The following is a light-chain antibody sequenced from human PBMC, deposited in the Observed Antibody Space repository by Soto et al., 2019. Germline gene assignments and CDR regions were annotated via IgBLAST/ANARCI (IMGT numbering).Light chain of an antibody. Sequence: QSALTQPRSVSGSPGQSVTFSCIGTSSDIGTYNFVSWYQQYPGKAPKLMIYDVTKRPSGVPDRFSGSKSGNTAFLTISGLQAEDEADYYCCSYAGTYTLVFGGGTKLTVL. CDR2: DVT. V-gene: IGLV2-11*01. CDR1: SSDIGTYNF. CDR3: CSYAGTYTLV. J-gene: IGLJ3*02.